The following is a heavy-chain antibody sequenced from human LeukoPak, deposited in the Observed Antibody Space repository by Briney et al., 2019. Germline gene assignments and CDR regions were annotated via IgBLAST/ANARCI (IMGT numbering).Heavy chain of an antibody. CDR2: IKSKTEGGTT. Sequence: PGGSLRLSCAASGLTFSNAWMSWVRLAPGKGLEWVGRIKSKTEGGTTDYGAPVKGRFTISRDDSKTTLYLQMNSLKTEDTAVYYCTTLNAVPITDYWGQGTLVTVSS. D-gene: IGHD2-8*01. V-gene: IGHV3-15*01. J-gene: IGHJ4*02. CDR3: TTLNAVPITDY. CDR1: GLTFSNAW.